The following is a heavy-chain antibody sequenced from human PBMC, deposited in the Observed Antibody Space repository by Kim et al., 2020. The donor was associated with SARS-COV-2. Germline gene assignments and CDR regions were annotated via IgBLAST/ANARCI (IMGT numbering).Heavy chain of an antibody. CDR3: VHEGYSSGRCGAFDI. CDR2: FSFSDGST. J-gene: IGHJ3*02. D-gene: IGHD6-19*01. Sequence: GGSLRLSCAASGFTFSNHVMHWVRQAPGKGLEWVSGFSFSDGSTYYADSVKGRFTISRDTSKNTLSLQLDSLRAEDTAMYYCVHEGYSSGRCGAFDIWGQGTRVTVSS. V-gene: IGHV3-23*01. CDR1: GFTFSNHV.